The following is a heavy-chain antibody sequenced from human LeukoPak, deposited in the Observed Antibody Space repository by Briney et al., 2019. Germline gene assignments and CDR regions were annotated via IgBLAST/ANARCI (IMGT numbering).Heavy chain of an antibody. Sequence: SETLSLTCTVSGASIRSYFWSWIRQPPGKGLEWIGYIYYSGTTNHNPSLKSRVTISVDTSKNQFSLNLSSVTAADTAVYYCARGGLGDRVDPWGQGTLVTVSS. CDR1: GASIRSYF. D-gene: IGHD3-10*01. CDR2: IYYSGTT. J-gene: IGHJ5*02. V-gene: IGHV4-59*01. CDR3: ARGGLGDRVDP.